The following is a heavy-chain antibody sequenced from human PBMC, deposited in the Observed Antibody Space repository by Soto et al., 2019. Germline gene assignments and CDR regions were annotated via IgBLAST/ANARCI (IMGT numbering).Heavy chain of an antibody. J-gene: IGHJ4*02. V-gene: IGHV3-53*01. CDR1: GFTVSSNY. CDR3: ASGHDYDSSGGYYFEY. Sequence: SGGSLRLSCAASGFTVSSNYMNRVRQAPGKGLEWVSVIYSAGNRYYVDSVRGRFSISRDNSKNTVYLQMNSLRVEDTAVYYCASGHDYDSSGGYYFEYWGQGTLVTVSS. D-gene: IGHD3-22*01. CDR2: IYSAGNR.